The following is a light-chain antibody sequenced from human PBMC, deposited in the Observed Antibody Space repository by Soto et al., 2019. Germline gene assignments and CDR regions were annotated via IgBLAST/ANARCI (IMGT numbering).Light chain of an antibody. Sequence: EIVLTQSPGTLSLSPGERATLSCRASQSVSSSYLAWYQQKPGQAPRLLIYGASSRATGIPDRFSGSGSGTDFTLTISRLEPEHFAVYYCQQYGSSPPALTFGGGTKVDIK. J-gene: IGKJ4*01. CDR3: QQYGSSPPALT. V-gene: IGKV3-20*01. CDR1: QSVSSSY. CDR2: GAS.